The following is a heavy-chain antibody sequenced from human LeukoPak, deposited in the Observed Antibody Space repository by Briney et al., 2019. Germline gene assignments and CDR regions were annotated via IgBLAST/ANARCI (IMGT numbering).Heavy chain of an antibody. CDR1: GGSISSYY. V-gene: IGHV4-4*07. D-gene: IGHD3-22*01. Sequence: SETLSLTCTVSGGSISSYYWSWIRQPAGKGLEWIGRIYTSGSTNYNPSLKSRVTMSVDTSKNQFSLKLSSVPAADTAVYYCARDTPPFPDYYDSSGYSDYYYGMDVWGHGTTVTVSS. CDR2: IYTSGST. J-gene: IGHJ6*02. CDR3: ARDTPPFPDYYDSSGYSDYYYGMDV.